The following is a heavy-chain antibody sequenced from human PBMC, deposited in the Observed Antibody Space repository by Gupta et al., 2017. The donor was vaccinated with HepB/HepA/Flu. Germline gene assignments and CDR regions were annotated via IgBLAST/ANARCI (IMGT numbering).Heavy chain of an antibody. Sequence: PEKGLEFIGYMYYSGSTSYNPSLRSRVTISVDTSKNQFSLTLTSATPADTAVYYCAKADNEQLVSYWGQGTLVTVSS. D-gene: IGHD6-13*01. J-gene: IGHJ4*01. V-gene: IGHV4-59*01. CDR2: MYYSGST. CDR3: AKADNEQLVSY.